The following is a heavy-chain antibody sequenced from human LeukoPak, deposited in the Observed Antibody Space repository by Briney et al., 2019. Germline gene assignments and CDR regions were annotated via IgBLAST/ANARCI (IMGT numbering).Heavy chain of an antibody. CDR2: IWYDGSNK. V-gene: IGHV3-33*08. CDR3: ARGDRYYGMDV. CDR1: GFTFSSYG. Sequence: GGSLRLSCAASGFTFSSYGMHWVRQAPGKGLEWVAVIWYDGSNKYYADSVKGRFTISRDNSKNTLYLQMNSPRAEDTAVYYCARGDRYYGMDVWGQGTTVTVSS. J-gene: IGHJ6*02.